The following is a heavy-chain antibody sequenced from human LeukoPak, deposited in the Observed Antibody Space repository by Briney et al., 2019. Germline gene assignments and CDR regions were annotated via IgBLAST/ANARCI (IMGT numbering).Heavy chain of an antibody. CDR1: SGSISSGGYY. Sequence: PSQTLSLTCTVSSGSISSGGYYWSWVRQHPGKGLGWIAYIYYRGNTYYNPSLQSRVTISVDTSKSQFSLKLSSVTAADTAVYYCASLYGSRYFQHWGQGTLVTVSS. CDR2: IYYRGNT. J-gene: IGHJ1*01. CDR3: ASLYGSRYFQH. D-gene: IGHD3-10*01. V-gene: IGHV4-31*03.